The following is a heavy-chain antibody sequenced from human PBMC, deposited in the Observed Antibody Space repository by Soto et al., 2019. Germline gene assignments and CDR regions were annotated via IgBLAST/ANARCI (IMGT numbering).Heavy chain of an antibody. CDR2: ISSSSSYI. D-gene: IGHD3-16*02. Sequence: GGSLRLSCAASGFTFSSYSMNWVRQAPGKGLEWVSSISSSSSYIYYADSVKGRFTISRDNAKNSMYLQMNSMRAEVTVVDYCARDGEYDYIWGSYRSPVANVNKIDYWGQGTLVTVSS. CDR1: GFTFSSYS. CDR3: ARDGEYDYIWGSYRSPVANVNKIDY. V-gene: IGHV3-21*01. J-gene: IGHJ4*02.